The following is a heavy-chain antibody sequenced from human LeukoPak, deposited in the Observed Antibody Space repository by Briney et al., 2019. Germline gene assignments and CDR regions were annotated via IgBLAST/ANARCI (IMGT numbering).Heavy chain of an antibody. CDR2: ISGSGGST. J-gene: IGHJ6*02. CDR1: GFTFSSYA. V-gene: IGHV3-23*01. D-gene: IGHD3-10*01. CDR3: AKVPLYGSGNDGMDV. Sequence: PGGSLRLSCAASGFTFSSYAMSWVRQAPGKGLEWVSAISGSGGSTYYADSVKGRFTISRDNSENTLYLQMNSLRAEDTAVYYCAKVPLYGSGNDGMDVWGQGTTVTVSS.